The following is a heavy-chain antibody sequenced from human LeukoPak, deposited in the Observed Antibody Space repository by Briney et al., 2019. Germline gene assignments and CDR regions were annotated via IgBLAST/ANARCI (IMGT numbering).Heavy chain of an antibody. CDR3: AGRLRLLWFGESYFDY. V-gene: IGHV4-34*08. Sequence: PGGSLRLSCATSGFTFSNAWMNWIRQPPGKGLEWIGEINHSGSTNYNPSLKSRVTISVDTSKNQFSLKLSSVTAADTAVYYCAGRLRLLWFGESYFDYWGQGTLVTVSS. D-gene: IGHD3-10*01. CDR2: INHSGST. CDR1: GFTFSNAW. J-gene: IGHJ4*02.